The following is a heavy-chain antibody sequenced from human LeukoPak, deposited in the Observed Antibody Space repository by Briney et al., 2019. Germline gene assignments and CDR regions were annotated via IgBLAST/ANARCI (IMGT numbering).Heavy chain of an antibody. Sequence: PGGSLRLSCAASGFTFSLYTMHWARQAPGKGLECVSVISGDGVNTYYANSVKGRFTISRDNSKNTLYLEMGSLRAEDRAVYYCARDAAYVTFDYWGQGTLVTVSS. J-gene: IGHJ4*02. D-gene: IGHD2-21*01. CDR2: ISGDGVNT. V-gene: IGHV3-64*01. CDR3: ARDAAYVTFDY. CDR1: GFTFSLYT.